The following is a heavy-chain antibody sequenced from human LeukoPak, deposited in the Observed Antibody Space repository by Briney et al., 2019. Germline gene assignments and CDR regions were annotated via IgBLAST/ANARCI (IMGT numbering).Heavy chain of an antibody. Sequence: GGSLRLSCPASGLTFSGYSMSWVRQAPGKGLEWVSYISSTSSTVYYADSVKGRFTISRDNAENSLFLQMNSLRAEDTAVYYCAGPRYGAYPRLFDYWGQGTLVTVSS. J-gene: IGHJ4*02. D-gene: IGHD4-17*01. CDR1: GLTFSGYS. V-gene: IGHV3-48*01. CDR3: AGPRYGAYPRLFDY. CDR2: ISSTSSTV.